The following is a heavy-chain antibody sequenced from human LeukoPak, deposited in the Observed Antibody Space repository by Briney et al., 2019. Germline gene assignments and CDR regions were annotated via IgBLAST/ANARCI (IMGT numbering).Heavy chain of an antibody. CDR2: ISGSGDST. D-gene: IGHD6-13*01. CDR1: GFTFRSYA. Sequence: GGSLRLSCAASGFTFRSYALSWVRQAPGKGLEWVSGISGSGDSTYYADSVKGRFTISRDNSKNTLYLQMNTLRAEDTAVYYCAKGMSSWYLFDCWGQGTLVTVSS. J-gene: IGHJ4*02. CDR3: AKGMSSWYLFDC. V-gene: IGHV3-23*01.